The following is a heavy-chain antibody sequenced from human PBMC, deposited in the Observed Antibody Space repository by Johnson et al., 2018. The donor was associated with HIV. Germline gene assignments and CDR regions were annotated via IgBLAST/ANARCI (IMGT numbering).Heavy chain of an antibody. CDR2: ISYDGSNK. Sequence: QEQLVESGGGVVQPGRSLRLSCAASGFTFSSYAMHWVRQAPGKGLEWVAVISYDGSNKYYADSVKGRFTISRDNSKNTLYLQMNSLRAEDTAVYYCASCESDAFDIWGQGTMVTVSS. D-gene: IGHD2-21*01. J-gene: IGHJ3*02. CDR3: ASCESDAFDI. CDR1: GFTFSSYA. V-gene: IGHV3-30-3*01.